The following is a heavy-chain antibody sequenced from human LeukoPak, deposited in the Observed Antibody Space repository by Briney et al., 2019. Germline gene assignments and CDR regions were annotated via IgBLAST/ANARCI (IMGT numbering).Heavy chain of an antibody. Sequence: SETLSLTCAVSGGSISSSNWWSWVRQPPGKGLEWIGEIYHSGSTNYNPSLKSRVTISVDKSKNQFSLKLSSVTAADTAVYYCARGRLEETTVTTTDDYWGQGTLVTVSS. CDR3: ARGRLEETTVTTTDDY. D-gene: IGHD4-17*01. J-gene: IGHJ4*02. CDR2: IYHSGST. V-gene: IGHV4-4*02. CDR1: GGSISSSNW.